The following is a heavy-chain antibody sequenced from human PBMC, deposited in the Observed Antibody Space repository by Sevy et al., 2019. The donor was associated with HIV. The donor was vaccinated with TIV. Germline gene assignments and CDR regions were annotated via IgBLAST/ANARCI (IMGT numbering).Heavy chain of an antibody. Sequence: ASVKVSCKASGYTFTSYYMHWVRQAPGQGLEWMGIINPSGGSTSYAQKFQGRVTMTRDTSTSTVYMELSILRSEDTAVYYCARADYGSGSYSTYYYYYYGMDVWGQGTTVTVSS. J-gene: IGHJ6*02. CDR1: GYTFTSYY. D-gene: IGHD3-10*01. V-gene: IGHV1-46*01. CDR2: INPSGGST. CDR3: ARADYGSGSYSTYYYYYYGMDV.